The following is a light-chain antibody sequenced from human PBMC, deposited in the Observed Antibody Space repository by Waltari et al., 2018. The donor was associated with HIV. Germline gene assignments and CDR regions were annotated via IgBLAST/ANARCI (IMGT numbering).Light chain of an antibody. Sequence: SYELTQPPSVSVSPGQTATITCYGDDWGGRSACWYQQKPGLSPVLVIYQDNKRASGIFERFSGSNSGNAATLTISGTQARDEADYFCQAWDSSTVVFGGGTKLTVL. V-gene: IGLV3-1*01. CDR2: QDN. J-gene: IGLJ2*01. CDR1: DWGGRS. CDR3: QAWDSSTVV.